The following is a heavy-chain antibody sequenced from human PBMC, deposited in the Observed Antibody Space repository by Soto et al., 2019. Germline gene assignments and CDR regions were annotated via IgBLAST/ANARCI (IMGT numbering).Heavy chain of an antibody. CDR1: GGTVSSYA. D-gene: IGHD6-13*01. Sequence: QVQLVQSGAEVKKPGSSVKVSCKASGGTVSSYAISWVRQAPGQGLEWMGGIIPIFGTANYAQKFQGRVTITADESTSTAYMELSSLRSEDTAVYYCARSIAAAGPNYYYYGMDVWGQGTTVTVSS. CDR3: ARSIAAAGPNYYYYGMDV. V-gene: IGHV1-69*01. J-gene: IGHJ6*02. CDR2: IIPIFGTA.